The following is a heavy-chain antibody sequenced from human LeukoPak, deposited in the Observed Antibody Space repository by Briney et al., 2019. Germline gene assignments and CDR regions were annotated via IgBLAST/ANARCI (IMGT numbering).Heavy chain of an antibody. Sequence: ASVKVSCKASGYTFTGYYMHWVRQAPGQGLEWKGWINPNSGGTNYAQKFQGRVTITRDTSISTAYMELSRLRSDDTAVYYCARRALVVVVPAAIFSFDPRGQGTLVTVSS. V-gene: IGHV1-2*02. CDR3: ARRALVVVVPAAIFSFDP. CDR2: INPNSGGT. D-gene: IGHD2-2*02. J-gene: IGHJ5*02. CDR1: GYTFTGYY.